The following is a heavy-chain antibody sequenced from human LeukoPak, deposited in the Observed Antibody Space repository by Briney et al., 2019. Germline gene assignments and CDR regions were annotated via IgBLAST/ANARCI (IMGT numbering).Heavy chain of an antibody. CDR3: ARDPNSYGYVGGDY. CDR2: INPNSGGT. D-gene: IGHD5-18*01. V-gene: IGHV1-2*02. Sequence: GASVKVSCTASGYTFTGYYMHWVRQAPGQGLEWMGWINPNSGGTNYAQKFQGRVTMTRDTSISTAYMELSRLRSDDTAVYYCARDPNSYGYVGGDYWGQGTLVTVSS. J-gene: IGHJ4*02. CDR1: GYTFTGYY.